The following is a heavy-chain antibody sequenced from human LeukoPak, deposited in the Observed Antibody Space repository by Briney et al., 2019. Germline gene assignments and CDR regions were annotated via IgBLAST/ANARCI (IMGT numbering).Heavy chain of an antibody. V-gene: IGHV4-4*02. CDR1: GDSLSSNNW. D-gene: IGHD5/OR15-5a*01. CDR2: IYHSGST. CDR3: ARDPRVSKTVSGMDV. Sequence: SETLSLTCAVSGDSLSSNNWWSWVRQPPGKGLEWIGEIYHSGSTNYKTSLEGRVTISIDKSKNQFSLELTSVTAADTAIYFCARDPRVSKTVSGMDVWGQGTTVTVSS. J-gene: IGHJ6*02.